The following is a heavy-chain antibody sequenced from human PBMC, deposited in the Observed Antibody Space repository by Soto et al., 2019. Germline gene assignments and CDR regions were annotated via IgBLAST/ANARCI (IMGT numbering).Heavy chain of an antibody. CDR3: AKDKGRARTYFDY. Sequence: GGSLRLSCAASGFTFDDYAMHWVRQAPGKGLEWVSLISWDGGSTYYADSVKGRFTISRDNSKNSLYLQMNSLRAEDTALYYCAKDKGRARTYFDYWGQGTLVTVSS. J-gene: IGHJ4*02. CDR1: GFTFDDYA. CDR2: ISWDGGST. V-gene: IGHV3-43D*03. D-gene: IGHD6-6*01.